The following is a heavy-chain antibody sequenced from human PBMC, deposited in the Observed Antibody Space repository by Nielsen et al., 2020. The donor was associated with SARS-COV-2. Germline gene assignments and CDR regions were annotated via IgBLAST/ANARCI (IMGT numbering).Heavy chain of an antibody. J-gene: IGHJ5*02. Sequence: GGSLRLSCKGSGYSFTSYWIGWVRQMPGKGLEWMGIIYPGDSDTRYSPSFQGQVTISADKSISTAYLQWSSLKASDTAMYYCARRLGTAMATGRWFDPWGQGTLVTVSS. D-gene: IGHD5-18*01. CDR3: ARRLGTAMATGRWFDP. CDR1: GYSFTSYW. CDR2: IYPGDSDT. V-gene: IGHV5-51*01.